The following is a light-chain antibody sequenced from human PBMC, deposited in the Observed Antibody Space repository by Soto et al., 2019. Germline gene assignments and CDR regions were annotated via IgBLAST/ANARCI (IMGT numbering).Light chain of an antibody. CDR3: QQANTFPPS. J-gene: IGKJ4*01. CDR1: EGVGNW. CDR2: AAS. V-gene: IGKV1D-12*01. Sequence: DVPMTQSPSSVSASVGDRVTITCRASEGVGNWMAWYQQKPGKAPNLLIYAASSLQRGVPSRFSGSGSGTDFTLTISSLQPEDFATYYCQQANTFPPSFGGGTKVEIK.